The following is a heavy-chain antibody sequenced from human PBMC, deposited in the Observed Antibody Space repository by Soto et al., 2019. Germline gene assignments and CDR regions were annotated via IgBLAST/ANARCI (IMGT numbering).Heavy chain of an antibody. CDR3: AGEVGSGGWYYYYFGMDA. D-gene: IGHD6-19*01. CDR1: GLTVRSNY. V-gene: IGHV3-53*02. Sequence: EVQLVETGGGLIQPGGSLRLSCAASGLTVRSNYMSWVRQAPGKGLEWVSLIFSGGSTYYADSVKGRFTISRDNSKNMVYLQMNSPRAEDTAVYYCAGEVGSGGWYYYYFGMDAWGQGTTVTVSS. CDR2: IFSGGST. J-gene: IGHJ6*02.